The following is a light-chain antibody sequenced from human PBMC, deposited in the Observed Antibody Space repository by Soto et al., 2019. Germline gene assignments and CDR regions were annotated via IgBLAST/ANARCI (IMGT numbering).Light chain of an antibody. J-gene: IGKJ5*01. CDR1: QGVGRA. CDR3: QQFNGDPS. V-gene: IGKV1-13*02. CDR2: EAS. Sequence: AIQLTQSPSSLSASVGDRVIITCRASQGVGRALAWYQQKPGKSPKLLIYEASILETGAPARFSGSGSGTDFTLTISTLQPEDFATYYCQQFNGDPSFGQGTRLDIK.